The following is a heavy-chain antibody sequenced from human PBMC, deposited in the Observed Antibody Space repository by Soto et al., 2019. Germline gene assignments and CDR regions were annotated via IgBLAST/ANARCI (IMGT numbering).Heavy chain of an antibody. Sequence: EVQLVESGGRLVQPGGSLRLSCASSTFIVSGNYMTWVRRAPGRGLEWVSVLHSDGSTYYADSVKGRFTISRDNSKNSLYLRMVSLRAEDAAVYYCARRSYPTTWEGGYMDVWGKGTTVTVSS. CDR3: ARRSYPTTWEGGYMDV. V-gene: IGHV3-66*04. CDR2: LHSDGST. D-gene: IGHD7-27*01. CDR1: TFIVSGNY. J-gene: IGHJ6*03.